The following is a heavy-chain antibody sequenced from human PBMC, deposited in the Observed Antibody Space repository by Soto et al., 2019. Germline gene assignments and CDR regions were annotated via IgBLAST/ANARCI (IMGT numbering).Heavy chain of an antibody. CDR2: IYYSGST. V-gene: IGHV4-59*01. CDR3: ARVGQAPPPLYYYYYGMDV. CDR1: GGSISSYY. J-gene: IGHJ6*02. Sequence: PSETLSLTCTVSGGSISSYYWSWIRQPPGKGLEWIGYIYYSGSTNYNPSLKSRVTISVDTSKNQFSLKLSSVTAADTAVYYCARVGQAPPPLYYYYYGMDVWGQGTTVTVPS. D-gene: IGHD1-26*01.